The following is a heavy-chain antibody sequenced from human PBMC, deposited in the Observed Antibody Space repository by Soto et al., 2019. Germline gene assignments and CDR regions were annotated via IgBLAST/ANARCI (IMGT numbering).Heavy chain of an antibody. J-gene: IGHJ4*02. V-gene: IGHV3-74*01. D-gene: IGHD6-13*01. CDR3: ASPGIAAAGPFDY. CDR1: GFTFSSYW. CDR2: INSDGSST. Sequence: GGSLRLSCAASGFTFSSYWMHWVRQAPGKGLVWVSRINSDGSSTSYADSVKGRFTISRDNAKNTLYLQMNSLRAEDTAVYYCASPGIAAAGPFDYWGQGTLVTVSS.